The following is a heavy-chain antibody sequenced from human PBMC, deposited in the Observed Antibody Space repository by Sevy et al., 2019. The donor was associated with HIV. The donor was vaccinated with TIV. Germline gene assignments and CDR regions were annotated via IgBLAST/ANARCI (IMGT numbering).Heavy chain of an antibody. CDR2: IRNKADIYTT. Sequence: GSLRLSCAASGFTFSDHYMEWVRQAPGKGLEWVGRIRNKADIYTTEYAASVKGRFTISRDDSKNSLFLLMNSLKTEDTAVYYCATHAGIAAAGRVFDYWGQGTLVTVSS. V-gene: IGHV3-72*01. CDR3: ATHAGIAAAGRVFDY. D-gene: IGHD6-13*01. CDR1: GFTFSDHY. J-gene: IGHJ4*02.